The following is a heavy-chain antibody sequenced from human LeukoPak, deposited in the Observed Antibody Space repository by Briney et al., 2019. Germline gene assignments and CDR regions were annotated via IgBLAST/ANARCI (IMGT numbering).Heavy chain of an antibody. V-gene: IGHV3-11*01. CDR2: ISSSGSTI. J-gene: IGHJ3*02. CDR1: GFTFSDYY. Sequence: PGGSLRLSCAASGFTFSDYYMSWIRQAPGKGLEWVSYISSSGSTIYYADSVKGRFTISRDNAKNSLYLQMNSLRAEDTAVYYCARDRSKGQLVPNDAFDIWGQGTMVTVSS. CDR3: ARDRSKGQLVPNDAFDI. D-gene: IGHD6-13*01.